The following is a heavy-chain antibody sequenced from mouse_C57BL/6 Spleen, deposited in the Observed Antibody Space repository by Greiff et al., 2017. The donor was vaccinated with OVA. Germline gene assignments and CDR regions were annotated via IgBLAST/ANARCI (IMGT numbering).Heavy chain of an antibody. Sequence: LQESGAELVRPGTSVKMSCKASGYTFTNYWIGWAKQRPGHGLEWIGDIYPGGGYTNYNEKFKGKATLTADKSSSTAYMQFSSLTSEDSAIYYCARYGVVGEGFAYWGQGTLVTVSA. CDR1: GYTFTNYW. CDR3: ARYGVVGEGFAY. J-gene: IGHJ3*01. CDR2: IYPGGGYT. V-gene: IGHV1-63*01. D-gene: IGHD1-1*01.